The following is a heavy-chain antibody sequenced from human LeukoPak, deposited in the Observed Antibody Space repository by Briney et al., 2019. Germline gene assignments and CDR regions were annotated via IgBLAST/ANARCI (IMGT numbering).Heavy chain of an antibody. CDR1: AGPISTHY. J-gene: IGHJ6*03. D-gene: IGHD3-10*01. V-gene: IGHV4-59*11. CDR2: NDYSGST. CDR3: ARGATFRGTYYMDV. Sequence: SQTLSLTCIVSAGPISTHYWSWSRQPPGKGLEWLGYNDYSGSTNYNPSLKSRVTISVDTSKNQFSLKLNSVTAADTAVYYCARGATFRGTYYMDVWGKGTTVTVSS.